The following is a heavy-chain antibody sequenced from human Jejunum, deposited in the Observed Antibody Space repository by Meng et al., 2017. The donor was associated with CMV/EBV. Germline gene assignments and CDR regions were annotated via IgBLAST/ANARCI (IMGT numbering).Heavy chain of an antibody. D-gene: IGHD2-2*01. CDR2: ISYNGGRT. V-gene: IGHV3-30*04. CDR1: TFSNYP. CDR3: AKDKVLVSPYYYGMDV. J-gene: IGHJ6*02. Sequence: TFSNYPMHWVRQAPGKGLEWVAYISYNGGRTYDADSVKGRFTISRDNSKNTLYLQMDNLRVEDTAVYYCAKDKVLVSPYYYGMDVWGQGTTVTVSS.